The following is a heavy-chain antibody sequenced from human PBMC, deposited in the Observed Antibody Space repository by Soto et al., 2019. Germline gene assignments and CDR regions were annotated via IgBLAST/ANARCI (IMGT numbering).Heavy chain of an antibody. CDR1: GLTVSHNY. CDR3: VRPRPSGENYGMDV. Sequence: EVQLVESGGGLIQPGGSLRLSCVSSGLTVSHNYMAWVRQAPEMGLEWVSILYTEGTTYYSDSVKGRFTISRDSSKNTLFRQMDSLRAEDTAVYYCVRPRPSGENYGMDVWGQGTTVTVSS. D-gene: IGHD3-16*01. J-gene: IGHJ6*02. V-gene: IGHV3-53*01. CDR2: LYTEGTT.